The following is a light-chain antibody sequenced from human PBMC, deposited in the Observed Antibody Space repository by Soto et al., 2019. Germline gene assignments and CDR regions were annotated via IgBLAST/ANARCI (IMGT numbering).Light chain of an antibody. J-gene: IGKJ1*01. CDR3: QQYDNWPQT. Sequence: EIVLTQSPGTLSLSPGEGATLSCRASQSVSRSSLTWCQQKPGQAPRLLIYGTSTRATGIPARFSGSGSGTEFTLTISSLQSVDFAVYYCQQYDNWPQTFGQGTKVDIK. V-gene: IGKV3D-15*01. CDR2: GTS. CDR1: QSVSRS.